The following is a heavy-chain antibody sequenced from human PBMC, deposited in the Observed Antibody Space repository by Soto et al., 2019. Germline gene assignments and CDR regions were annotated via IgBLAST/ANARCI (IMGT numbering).Heavy chain of an antibody. J-gene: IGHJ6*03. Sequence: QVQLQQWGAGLLEPSETLSLTCAVHGGTFSAYYWTWVRQAPGKGLEWIGEINHSGRATYNPSLKRRVPISVYTSKDQFSLRLTSLTAADTAMYFCARGGWRISSTSYYKNVYYMDIWGKGTTVTVSS. CDR2: INHSGRA. V-gene: IGHV4-34*01. CDR3: ARGGWRISSTSYYKNVYYMDI. CDR1: GGTFSAYY. D-gene: IGHD3-10*01.